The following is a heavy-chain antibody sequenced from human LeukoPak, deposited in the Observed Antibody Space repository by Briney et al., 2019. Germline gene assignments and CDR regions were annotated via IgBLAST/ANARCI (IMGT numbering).Heavy chain of an antibody. CDR1: GFTFSSYN. J-gene: IGHJ4*02. CDR3: ARDLSVGARPDLGLDS. Sequence: GGSLRLSCAASGFTFSSYNMNWVRQAPGKGLEWVSSISSSSTYIYYADSVKGRFTISRDNAKNSLYLQMNSLRAEDTAVYYCARDLSVGARPDLGLDSWGQGTLVTVSS. V-gene: IGHV3-21*01. CDR2: ISSSSTYI. D-gene: IGHD1-26*01.